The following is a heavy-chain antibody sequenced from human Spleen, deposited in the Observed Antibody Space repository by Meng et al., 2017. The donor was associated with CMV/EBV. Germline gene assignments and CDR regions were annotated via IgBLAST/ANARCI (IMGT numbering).Heavy chain of an antibody. V-gene: IGHV3-30*02. D-gene: IGHD3-3*01. CDR2: IRYDSYKK. CDR1: GFTFKDYG. J-gene: IGHJ4*02. Sequence: GESLKISCEAAGFTFKDYGMHWVRQAPGKGLEWVAFIRYDSYKKYYPDSVKGRFTISRDNSKNTLYLQMNSLRAEDTAVYYCAKDLYYDFWSGYYTPQGFDYWGQGTLVTVSS. CDR3: AKDLYYDFWSGYYTPQGFDY.